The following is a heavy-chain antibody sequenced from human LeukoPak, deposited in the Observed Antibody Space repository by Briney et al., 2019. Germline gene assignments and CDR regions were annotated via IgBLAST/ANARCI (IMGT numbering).Heavy chain of an antibody. Sequence: SVTVSCKASGCTFISYAISWVRQAPGQGLEWMGRIIPIFGIANYAQKFQGRVTITADKSTSTAYMELSSLRSEDTAVYYCARSLWFGESRGGSLSSNWFDPWGQGTLVTASS. CDR1: GCTFISYA. D-gene: IGHD3-10*01. CDR3: ARSLWFGESRGGSLSSNWFDP. V-gene: IGHV1-69*04. CDR2: IIPIFGIA. J-gene: IGHJ5*02.